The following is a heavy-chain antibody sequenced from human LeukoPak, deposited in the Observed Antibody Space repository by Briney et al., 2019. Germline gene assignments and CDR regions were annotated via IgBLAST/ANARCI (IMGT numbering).Heavy chain of an antibody. CDR3: ARLDGGNTRDAFDI. CDR1: GDTFNTYA. Sequence: GASVKVSCKASGDTFNTYAITWVRQAPGQGLEWMGRIVPIVGIANYAQRFKGRLTITADKSTSTVYMDLSSLTSEDTSVYYCARLDGGNTRDAFDIWGQGTMVTVSS. CDR2: IVPIVGIA. D-gene: IGHD4-23*01. J-gene: IGHJ3*02. V-gene: IGHV1-69*04.